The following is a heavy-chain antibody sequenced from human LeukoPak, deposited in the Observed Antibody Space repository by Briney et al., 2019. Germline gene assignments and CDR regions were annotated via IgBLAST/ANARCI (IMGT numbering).Heavy chain of an antibody. Sequence: PGGSLRLSCTASGFTFSSYSLNWVRQAPGKGLEWVSSVSTGSNYIYYADSVKGRFTISRDNDKNSLYLQMNSLRVEDTAVYYCARGGGWFGEFVQRYYYYMDVWGKGTTVTVSS. CDR3: ARGGGWFGEFVQRYYYYMDV. D-gene: IGHD3-10*01. V-gene: IGHV3-21*01. CDR1: GFTFSSYS. J-gene: IGHJ6*03. CDR2: VSTGSNYI.